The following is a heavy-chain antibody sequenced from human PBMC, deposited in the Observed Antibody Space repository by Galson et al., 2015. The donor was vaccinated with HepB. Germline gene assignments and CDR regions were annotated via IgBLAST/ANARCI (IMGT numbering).Heavy chain of an antibody. J-gene: IGHJ5*02. CDR3: ARDAEGIVVVPAAIIVPGWFDP. V-gene: IGHV3-7*03. CDR2: IKKDGSEK. D-gene: IGHD2-2*02. Sequence: SLRLSCAASKFTFSNSWMTWVRQAPGRGLEWVANIKKDGSEKNYVDSVKGRFTISRDNARNSLYLQMNSLRAEDTAVYYCARDAEGIVVVPAAIIVPGWFDPWGQGTLVTASS. CDR1: KFTFSNSW.